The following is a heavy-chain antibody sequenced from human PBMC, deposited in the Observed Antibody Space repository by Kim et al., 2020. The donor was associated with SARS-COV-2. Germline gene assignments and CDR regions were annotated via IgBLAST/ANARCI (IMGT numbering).Heavy chain of an antibody. Sequence: ASVKVSCKSSGYSFTQYYIHWVRQAPGQGLEWMGVINPSGGGTWNAQKFQGRLTTTKDTSTTTVSMDLSNLRSEDTAIYYCATSLGIAPEYWGQGTLVTVSS. D-gene: IGHD7-27*01. CDR2: INPSGGGT. V-gene: IGHV1-46*01. J-gene: IGHJ4*02. CDR1: GYSFTQYY. CDR3: ATSLGIAPEY.